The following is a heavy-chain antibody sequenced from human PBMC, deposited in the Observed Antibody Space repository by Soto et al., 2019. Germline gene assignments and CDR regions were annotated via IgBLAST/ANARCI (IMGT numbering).Heavy chain of an antibody. V-gene: IGHV1-8*01. D-gene: IGHD2-2*01. Sequence: QVQLVQSGAEVKKPGASVKVSCKASGYTFTSHDINWMRQATGQGLEWMGWMNPNSGHTNYAQKFQGRVTMTRDTSISTAYMELTNLRSEDTAIYYCASGMSTTWGQGTLVTVAS. CDR3: ASGMSTT. J-gene: IGHJ5*02. CDR2: MNPNSGHT. CDR1: GYTFTSHD.